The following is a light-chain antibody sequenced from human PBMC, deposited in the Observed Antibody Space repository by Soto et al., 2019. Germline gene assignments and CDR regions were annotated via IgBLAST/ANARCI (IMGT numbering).Light chain of an antibody. Sequence: ETVLTQSPGTLSLSPGERATLSCRASQTIRSNYLAWYRQTPGQAPRLLIYGASNRATGIADRFSGSRSGTAFTLIISRLEPEDYALYYCQQYGSSPWTFGQGTKVEIK. CDR3: QQYGSSPWT. CDR2: GAS. V-gene: IGKV3-20*01. CDR1: QTIRSNY. J-gene: IGKJ1*01.